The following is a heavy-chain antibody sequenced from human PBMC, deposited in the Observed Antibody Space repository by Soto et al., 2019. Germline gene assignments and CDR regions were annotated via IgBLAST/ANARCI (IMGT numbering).Heavy chain of an antibody. J-gene: IGHJ5*02. Sequence: ASVKVSCKASGYTFTSYAMHWVRQAPGQRLEWMGWINAGNGNTKYSQKFQGRVTITRGTSASTAYMELSSLRSEDTAVYYCARDRPEFGGSTHNWFDPWGQGTLVTVSS. CDR2: INAGNGNT. V-gene: IGHV1-3*01. CDR1: GYTFTSYA. D-gene: IGHD3-16*01. CDR3: ARDRPEFGGSTHNWFDP.